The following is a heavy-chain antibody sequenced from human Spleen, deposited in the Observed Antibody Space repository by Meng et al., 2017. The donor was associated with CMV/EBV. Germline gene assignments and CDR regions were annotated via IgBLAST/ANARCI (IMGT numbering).Heavy chain of an antibody. Sequence: GGSLRLSCAASGFTFSSYAMHWVRQAPGKGLEWVAVISYDGSNKYYADSVKGRFTISRDNSKNTLYLRVNSLRAEDTAAYYCARGDFLKMASQFYWGQGTLVTVSS. V-gene: IGHV3-30-3*01. CDR2: ISYDGSNK. CDR1: GFTFSSYA. D-gene: IGHD3-10*01. J-gene: IGHJ4*02. CDR3: ARGDFLKMASQFY.